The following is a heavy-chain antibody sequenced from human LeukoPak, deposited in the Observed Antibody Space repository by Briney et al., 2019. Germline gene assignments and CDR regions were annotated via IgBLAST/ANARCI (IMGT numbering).Heavy chain of an antibody. D-gene: IGHD3-10*01. Sequence: AGSLRLSCVASGFTFSSDTMTWVRQAPGKALEWVSSVTESGGITSYADSVKGRFTISRDNSKNTLYLQMNSLRADDTATYYCAKGSSGNYYYWGQGTLVTVSS. V-gene: IGHV3-23*01. CDR3: AKGSSGNYYY. CDR2: VTESGGIT. CDR1: GFTFSSDT. J-gene: IGHJ4*02.